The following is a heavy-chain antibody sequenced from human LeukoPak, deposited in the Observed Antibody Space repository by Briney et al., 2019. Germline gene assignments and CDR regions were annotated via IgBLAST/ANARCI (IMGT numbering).Heavy chain of an antibody. D-gene: IGHD3-10*01. CDR3: AKDGAYYGSGSYSHYGMDV. Sequence: GRSLRLSCAASGFTFSSYGMHWVRQAPGKGLEWVAVISYDGSNKYYADSVKGRFTISRDNSKNTLYLQMNSLRAEDTAVYYCAKDGAYYGSGSYSHYGMDVWGKGTTVTVSS. J-gene: IGHJ6*04. CDR2: ISYDGSNK. V-gene: IGHV3-30*18. CDR1: GFTFSSYG.